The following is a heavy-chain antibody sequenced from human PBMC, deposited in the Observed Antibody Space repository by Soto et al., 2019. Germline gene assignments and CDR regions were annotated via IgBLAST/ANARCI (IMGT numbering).Heavy chain of an antibody. D-gene: IGHD1-26*01. Sequence: ASVKVSCKASGYTFTGYYMHWVRQAPGQGLEWMGWINPNSGGTNYAQKFQGWVTMTRDTSISTAYMELSRLRSDDTAVYYCARESSEWEAVRPKNWFDPWGQGTLVTVSS. CDR3: ARESSEWEAVRPKNWFDP. V-gene: IGHV1-2*04. J-gene: IGHJ5*02. CDR2: INPNSGGT. CDR1: GYTFTGYY.